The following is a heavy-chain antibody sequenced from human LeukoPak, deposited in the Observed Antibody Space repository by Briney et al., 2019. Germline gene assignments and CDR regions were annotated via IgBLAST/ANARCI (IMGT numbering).Heavy chain of an antibody. CDR1: GGTFSSYA. CDR2: IIPIFGTA. D-gene: IGHD3-3*01. Sequence: SVKVSCKASGGTFSSYAISWVRQAPGHGLEWMGRIIPIFGTANYAQKFQGRVTITADESTSTAYMELSSLRSEDTAVYYCARARSPQYYDFWSGYPAVWFDPWGQGTLVTVSS. J-gene: IGHJ5*02. CDR3: ARARSPQYYDFWSGYPAVWFDP. V-gene: IGHV1-69*15.